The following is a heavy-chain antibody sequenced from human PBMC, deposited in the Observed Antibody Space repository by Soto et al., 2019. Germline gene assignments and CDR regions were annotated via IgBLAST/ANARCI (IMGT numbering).Heavy chain of an antibody. CDR3: ARDRGYDFWSGYQLDY. J-gene: IGHJ4*02. V-gene: IGHV3-23*01. Sequence: GGSLRLSCAASGFTFSSYAMSWVRQAPGKGLEWVSAISGSGGSTYYADSVKGRFTISRDNSKNTLYLQMNSLRAEDTAVYYCARDRGYDFWSGYQLDYWGQGTLVTVSS. D-gene: IGHD3-3*01. CDR2: ISGSGGST. CDR1: GFTFSSYA.